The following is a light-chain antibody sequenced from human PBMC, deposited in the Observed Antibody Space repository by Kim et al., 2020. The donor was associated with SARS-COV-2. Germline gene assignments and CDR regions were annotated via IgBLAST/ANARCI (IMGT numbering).Light chain of an antibody. Sequence: PGKTARISCGENNIGSKSVHWYQQKPGQAPVLVIYHDSDRPSGIPERFSGSNSGDTATLTISRVEAGDGADYYCQVWDTTSDLAVFGGGTTLTVL. CDR1: NIGSKS. CDR2: HDS. V-gene: IGLV3-21*01. J-gene: IGLJ3*02. CDR3: QVWDTTSDLAV.